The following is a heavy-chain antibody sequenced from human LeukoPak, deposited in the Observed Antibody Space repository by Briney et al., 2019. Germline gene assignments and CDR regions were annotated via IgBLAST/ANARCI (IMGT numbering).Heavy chain of an antibody. CDR2: INWNGGST. CDR1: GFTFDDYG. Sequence: GGSLRLSCAASGFTFDDYGMSWVRQAPGQGLEWFSGINWNGGSTGYADSVKGRFTISRDNSKSTLYLHMNSLRAEDTAVYYCAKDAASRPGDYWGQGTLVTVSS. CDR3: AKDAASRPGDY. J-gene: IGHJ4*02. D-gene: IGHD6-13*01. V-gene: IGHV3-20*04.